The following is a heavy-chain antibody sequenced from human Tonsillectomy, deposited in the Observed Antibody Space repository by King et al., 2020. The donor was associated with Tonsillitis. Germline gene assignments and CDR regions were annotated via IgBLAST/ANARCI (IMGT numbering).Heavy chain of an antibody. V-gene: IGHV2-26*01. CDR1: GFSLSNARMG. D-gene: IGHD3-22*01. CDR3: ARYYYDSSGYYNGYFDY. Sequence: TLKESGPVLVKPTETLTLTCTVSGFSLSNARMGGSWIRQPPGKALEWLAHIFSNDDKSYSTPLKSRLTLSKDTSKSQVVLSMTNMDPVDTATYYCARYYYDSSGYYNGYFDYWGQGTLVTVSS. J-gene: IGHJ4*02. CDR2: IFSNDDK.